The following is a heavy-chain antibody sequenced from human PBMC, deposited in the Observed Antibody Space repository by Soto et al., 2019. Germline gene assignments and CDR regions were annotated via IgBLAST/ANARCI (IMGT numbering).Heavy chain of an antibody. CDR2: IHGGGNSA. J-gene: IGHJ4*02. D-gene: IGHD2-2*01. Sequence: EVQLLESGGDLVQPGRSLRLSCAASGFTFSGYAMSWVRQAPGKGLEWVSVIHGGGNSAYYADSVKGRFTISRGNSKNTLYLHMRSRRGEDTAVYYCAKNRGRVSTTGHFDYWGPATLVTVSS. V-gene: IGHV3-23*01. CDR1: GFTFSGYA. CDR3: AKNRGRVSTTGHFDY.